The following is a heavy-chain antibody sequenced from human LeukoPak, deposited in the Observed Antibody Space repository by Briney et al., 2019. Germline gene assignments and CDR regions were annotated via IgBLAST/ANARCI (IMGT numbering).Heavy chain of an antibody. D-gene: IGHD3-9*01. J-gene: IGHJ4*02. CDR1: GFTFSSYG. CDR3: AKEAFVLRYFDWSYYFDY. Sequence: GGSLRLSCAASGFTFSSYGMSWVRQAPGKGLEWVANIKQDGSEKYYVDSVKGRFTISRDNAKNSLYLQMNSLRAEDTAVYYCAKEAFVLRYFDWSYYFDYWGQGTLVTVSS. V-gene: IGHV3-7*03. CDR2: IKQDGSEK.